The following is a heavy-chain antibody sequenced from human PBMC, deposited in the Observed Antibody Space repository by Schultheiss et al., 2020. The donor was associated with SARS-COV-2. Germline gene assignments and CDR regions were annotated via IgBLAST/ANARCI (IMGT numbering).Heavy chain of an antibody. J-gene: IGHJ6*02. V-gene: IGHV1-18*04. D-gene: IGHD1/OR15-1a*01. CDR3: AVGGGRNWNNYYGMDV. Sequence: ASVKVSCKASGYTFTGYYMHWVRQAPGQGLEWMGWLNPVNGVPNYAQKLQGRVTMTTDTSTSTAYMELRSLRSDDTAVYYCAVGGGRNWNNYYGMDVWGQGTTVTVSS. CDR1: GYTFTGYY. CDR2: LNPVNGVP.